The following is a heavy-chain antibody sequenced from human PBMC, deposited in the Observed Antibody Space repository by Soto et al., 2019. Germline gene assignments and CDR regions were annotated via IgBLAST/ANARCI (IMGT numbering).Heavy chain of an antibody. D-gene: IGHD4-17*01. Sequence: SETLSLTCTVSGGSISSYYWSWIRQPPGKGLEWIGYIYYSGSTNYNPSLKSQVTISVDTSKNQFSLKLSSVTAADTAVYYCARLTTVTTLDWFDPWGQGTLVTVSS. J-gene: IGHJ5*02. CDR3: ARLTTVTTLDWFDP. CDR1: GGSISSYY. CDR2: IYYSGST. V-gene: IGHV4-59*08.